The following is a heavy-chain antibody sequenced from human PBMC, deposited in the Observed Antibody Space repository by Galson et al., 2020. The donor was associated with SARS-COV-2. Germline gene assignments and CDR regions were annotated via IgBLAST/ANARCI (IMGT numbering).Heavy chain of an antibody. CDR2: ISSSSSYI. J-gene: IGHJ6*02. V-gene: IGHV3-21*01. Sequence: GGSLRLSCAASGFTFSSYSMNWVRQAPGKGLEWVSSISSSSSYIYYADSVKGRFTISRDNAKNSLYLQMNSLRAEDTAVYYCARDRSEYYDSSGYQYYYYYGMDVWGQGTTVTVSS. CDR3: ARDRSEYYDSSGYQYYYYYGMDV. CDR1: GFTFSSYS. D-gene: IGHD3-22*01.